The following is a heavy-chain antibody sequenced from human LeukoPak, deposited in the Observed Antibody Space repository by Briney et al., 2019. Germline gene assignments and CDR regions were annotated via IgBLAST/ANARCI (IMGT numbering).Heavy chain of an antibody. V-gene: IGHV3-48*01. CDR3: ARAKRNGFDI. CDR1: GGSISSSS. CDR2: IRSSSTTI. J-gene: IGHJ3*02. Sequence: ETLSLTCTVSGGSISSSSYYWGWIRQPPGKGLEWVSYIRSSSTTIYYADSVKGRFTISRDNAKNSLYLQMNSLRAEDTAVYYCARAKRNGFDIWGQGTMVTVSS.